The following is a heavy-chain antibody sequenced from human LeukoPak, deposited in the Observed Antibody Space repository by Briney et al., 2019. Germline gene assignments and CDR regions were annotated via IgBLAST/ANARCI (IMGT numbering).Heavy chain of an antibody. CDR2: ISAYNGNT. D-gene: IGHD3-10*01. Sequence: ASVKVSCKASGYTFTNYAISWVRQAPGQGLEWMGWISAYNGNTKYTQKFQGRVTMTTDTSTSTAYMELRSLRSDDTALYYCARESYNSGSYYNDYWGQGTLVTVSS. J-gene: IGHJ4*02. CDR3: ARESYNSGSYYNDY. CDR1: GYTFTNYA. V-gene: IGHV1-18*01.